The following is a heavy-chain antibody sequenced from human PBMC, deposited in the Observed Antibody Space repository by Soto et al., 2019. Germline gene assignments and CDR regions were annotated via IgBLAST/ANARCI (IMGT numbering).Heavy chain of an antibody. Sequence: QVQLVESGGGVVQPGRSLRLSCAASGFTFSSYGMHWVRQAPGKGLEWVAVISYDGSNKYYADSVKGRFTISRDNSKKTLYLQMNSLRAEDTAVYYCAKGTYYYDSSGYLYYFDYWGQGTMVTVSS. V-gene: IGHV3-30*18. CDR3: AKGTYYYDSSGYLYYFDY. J-gene: IGHJ4*02. CDR1: GFTFSSYG. CDR2: ISYDGSNK. D-gene: IGHD3-22*01.